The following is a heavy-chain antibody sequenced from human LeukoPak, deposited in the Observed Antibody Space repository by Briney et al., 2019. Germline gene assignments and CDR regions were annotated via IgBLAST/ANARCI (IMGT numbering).Heavy chain of an antibody. CDR1: GFTVSSNY. J-gene: IGHJ4*02. CDR3: AKVPIYYDSSGYYVFDY. D-gene: IGHD3-22*01. Sequence: GGSLRLSCAASGFTVSSNYMNWVRQAPGKGLEWVSVIYSDGNTYYADSVKGRFTISRDDSKNTLYLQMNSLRAEDTAVYYCAKVPIYYDSSGYYVFDYWGQGTLVTVSS. V-gene: IGHV3-53*01. CDR2: IYSDGNT.